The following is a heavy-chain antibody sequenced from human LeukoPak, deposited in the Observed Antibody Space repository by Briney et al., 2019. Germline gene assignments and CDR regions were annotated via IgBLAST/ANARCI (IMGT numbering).Heavy chain of an antibody. CDR3: AKNPRLEGWIYFDS. CDR1: GFTFSSYS. D-gene: IGHD1-1*01. J-gene: IGHJ4*02. Sequence: PGGSLRLSCAASGFTFSSYSMSWVRQAPGKGLEWVSSISGSVGRIDYADSVKGRFTISRDNSKDTLSLQMNSLTAEDTAVYYCAKNPRLEGWIYFDSWGQGILVTVSS. CDR2: ISGSVGRI. V-gene: IGHV3-23*01.